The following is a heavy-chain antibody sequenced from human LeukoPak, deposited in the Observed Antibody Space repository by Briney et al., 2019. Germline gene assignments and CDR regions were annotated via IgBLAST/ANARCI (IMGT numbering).Heavy chain of an antibody. J-gene: IGHJ4*02. CDR2: IGYDGSNK. Sequence: GGSLRLSCAASGFTFSSYGMHWVRQAPGKGLEWVAFIGYDGSNKYYADSVKGRFTISRDNSKNTLYLQMNSLRAEDTAVYYCAKRGDSSSWYWGIDYWGQGTLVTVSS. V-gene: IGHV3-30*02. CDR3: AKRGDSSSWYWGIDY. CDR1: GFTFSSYG. D-gene: IGHD6-13*01.